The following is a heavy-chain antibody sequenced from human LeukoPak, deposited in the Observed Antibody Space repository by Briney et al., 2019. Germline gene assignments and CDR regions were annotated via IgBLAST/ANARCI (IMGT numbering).Heavy chain of an antibody. Sequence: PSETLSLTCTVSGGSISSYYWSWIRQPPGEGLEWIGYIYYSGSTNYNPSLKSRVTISVDTSKNQFSLKLSSVTAADTAVYYCARLFGGYDYGGAFDYWGQGTLVTVSS. V-gene: IGHV4-59*01. J-gene: IGHJ4*02. CDR2: IYYSGST. CDR3: ARLFGGYDYGGAFDY. CDR1: GGSISSYY. D-gene: IGHD5-12*01.